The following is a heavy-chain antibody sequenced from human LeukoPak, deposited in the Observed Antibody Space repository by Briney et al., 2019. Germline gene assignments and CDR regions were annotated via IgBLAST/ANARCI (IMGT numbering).Heavy chain of an antibody. CDR1: GFTFSTYG. V-gene: IGHV3-48*04. D-gene: IGHD2/OR15-2a*01. CDR2: ISSSSDSI. CDR3: TKSRISFSDQADH. J-gene: IGHJ4*02. Sequence: PGGSLRLSCAASGFTFSTYGMTWVRQAPGKGLEWIPYISSSSDSIKYADSVKGRFTSSRDNAKNSLYLQMNSLRAEDTAVYYCTKSRISFSDQADHWGQGTLVTVSS.